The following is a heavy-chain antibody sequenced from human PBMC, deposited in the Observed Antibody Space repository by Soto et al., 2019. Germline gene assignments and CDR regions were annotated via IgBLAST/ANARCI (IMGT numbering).Heavy chain of an antibody. J-gene: IGHJ4*02. CDR2: ISYDGNKK. CDR3: AKDLLPEFDL. D-gene: IGHD3-10*01. V-gene: IGHV3-30*18. CDR1: GFRFSSNG. Sequence: QVQLVESGGGVVQPGRSLRLSCAASGFRFSSNGMHLVRQAAGKGLEWVALISYDGNKKYYADSMQGRFTISRDNSKNTLFLQMDSLPPEDTAVYYCAKDLLPEFDLWGQGTLVSLSS.